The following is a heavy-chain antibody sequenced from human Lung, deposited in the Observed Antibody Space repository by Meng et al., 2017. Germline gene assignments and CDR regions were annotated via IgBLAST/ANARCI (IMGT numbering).Heavy chain of an antibody. J-gene: IGHJ4*02. D-gene: IGHD6-19*01. V-gene: IGHV4-34*02. Sequence: QVQLQQGGAGLLKPSETLSLTCAVYGGSFSGYYWSWIRQPPGKWLEWIGEIIDSGSTNYNPSLKSRVTISVDTSKNQFSLRVTSVTAADRAVYYCVRRTYSSGWYFDYWGQGTLVTVSS. CDR3: VRRTYSSGWYFDY. CDR1: GGSFSGYY. CDR2: IIDSGST.